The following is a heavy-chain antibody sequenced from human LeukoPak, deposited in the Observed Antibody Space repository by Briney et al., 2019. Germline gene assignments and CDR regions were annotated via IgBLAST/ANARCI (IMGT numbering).Heavy chain of an antibody. CDR2: ISPSRGST. V-gene: IGHV1-46*01. D-gene: IGHD5-24*01. CDR1: GYTFTSNY. J-gene: IGHJ5*02. Sequence: GASVKVSCKAFGYTFTSNYMHWVRQAPGQGPEWMGVISPSRGSTTYAQKFQGRVTLTRDMSTSTDYLELSSLRSEDTTVYYCARDNSVRDEAWWFNPWGQGTLVTVS. CDR3: ARDNSVRDEAWWFNP.